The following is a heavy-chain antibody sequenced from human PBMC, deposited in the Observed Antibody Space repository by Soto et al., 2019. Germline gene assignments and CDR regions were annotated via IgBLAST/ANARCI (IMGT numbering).Heavy chain of an antibody. Sequence: PWGSLRLSCAASGFTFSTSWMDWVRQTPGKGLEWVANINQDGSEKNYVDSVKGRFTISRDNAKNSLFLQMSSLTAEDSGLYYCTRYLDFWGQGTLVTVSS. CDR2: INQDGSEK. CDR1: GFTFSTSW. CDR3: TRYLDF. V-gene: IGHV3-7*01. J-gene: IGHJ4*02.